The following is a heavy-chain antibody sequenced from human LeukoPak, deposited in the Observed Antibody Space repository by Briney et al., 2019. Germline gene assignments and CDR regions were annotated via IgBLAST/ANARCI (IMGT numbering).Heavy chain of an antibody. D-gene: IGHD7-27*01. CDR1: GFTFSTYA. CDR2: LSSSSSVI. Sequence: PGGSLRLSCAASGFTFSTYAMGWVRQAPGKGLEWVSYLSSSSSVIYHADSVKGRFTISGDNAKNSLYLQMNSLRTEDTAVYYCVRDGSSWGNFDYWGQGTLVSVSS. CDR3: VRDGSSWGNFDY. V-gene: IGHV3-48*01. J-gene: IGHJ4*02.